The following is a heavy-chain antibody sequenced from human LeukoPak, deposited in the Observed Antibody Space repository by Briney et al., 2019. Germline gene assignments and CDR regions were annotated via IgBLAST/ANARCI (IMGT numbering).Heavy chain of an antibody. V-gene: IGHV3-23*01. CDR3: AKNHEHGRYAGFDF. CDR2: ISGSGGST. D-gene: IGHD2-2*01. J-gene: IGHJ3*01. Sequence: PGGSLRLSCAASGFTFSSYAMSWVRQAPGKGLEWVSAISGSGGSTYYTDSVKGRFTISRDNSKNTLYLQMNSLRAEDTAVYYCAKNHEHGRYAGFDFWAEGALVAVSS. CDR1: GFTFSSYA.